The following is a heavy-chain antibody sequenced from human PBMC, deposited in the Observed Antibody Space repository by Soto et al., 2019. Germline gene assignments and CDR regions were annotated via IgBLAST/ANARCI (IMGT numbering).Heavy chain of an antibody. V-gene: IGHV3-7*03. CDR3: AKKVNSGPGSQYFDY. D-gene: IGHD3-10*01. Sequence: GGSLRLSCAASGFIFRSYWMSWVRQAPGKGLEWVANINQDGSEKYYVDSVRGRFIISRDNAENSLYLQMNSLRAEDTAIYYCAKKVNSGPGSQYFDYWGQGTLVTVSS. CDR2: INQDGSEK. J-gene: IGHJ4*02. CDR1: GFIFRSYW.